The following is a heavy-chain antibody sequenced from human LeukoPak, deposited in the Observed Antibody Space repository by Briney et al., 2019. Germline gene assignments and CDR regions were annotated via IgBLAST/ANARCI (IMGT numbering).Heavy chain of an antibody. CDR1: GFTVSSNY. CDR3: VKGGNGPFDY. D-gene: IGHD3-16*01. CDR2: IYSGGST. J-gene: IGHJ4*02. V-gene: IGHV3-53*01. Sequence: GGSLRLSCAASGFTVSSNYMSWVRQAPGKGLEWVSVIYSGGSTSYADSVKGRFTISRDNSKNTLYLQVSSLRAEDTAVYYCVKGGNGPFDYWGQGTLVTVSS.